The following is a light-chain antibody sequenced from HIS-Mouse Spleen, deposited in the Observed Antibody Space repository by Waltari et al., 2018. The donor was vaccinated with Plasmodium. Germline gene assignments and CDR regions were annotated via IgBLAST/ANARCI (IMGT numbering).Light chain of an antibody. CDR1: QGIRHD. CDR2: AAS. J-gene: IGKJ5*01. V-gene: IGKV1-17*01. CDR3: LQHNSYPIT. Sequence: DIQMTQSPSSLSASVGDSVTITCRASQGIRHDRGGYQQKPGKAPKRLIYAASSLQSGVPSRFSGSGSGTEFTLTISSLQPEDFATYYCLQHNSYPITFGQGTRLEIK.